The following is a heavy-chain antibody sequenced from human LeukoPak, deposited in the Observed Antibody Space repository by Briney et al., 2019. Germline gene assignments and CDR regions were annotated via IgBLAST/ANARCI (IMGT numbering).Heavy chain of an antibody. V-gene: IGHV3-15*01. Sequence: KPGGSLRLSCAASRFTFSNAWMSWVRQAPGKGLEWVGRIKSKTDGGTTDYAAPVKGRFTISRDDSKNTLYLQMNSLKTEDTAVYYCTTDVFSYYYDSSGYDAFDIWGQGTMVTVSS. CDR3: TTDVFSYYYDSSGYDAFDI. D-gene: IGHD3-22*01. J-gene: IGHJ3*02. CDR1: RFTFSNAW. CDR2: IKSKTDGGTT.